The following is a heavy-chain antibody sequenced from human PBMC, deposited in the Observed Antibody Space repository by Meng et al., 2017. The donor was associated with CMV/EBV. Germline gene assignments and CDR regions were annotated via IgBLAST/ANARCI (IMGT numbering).Heavy chain of an antibody. CDR3: ARDRGYSSSWYGRYFDY. J-gene: IGHJ4*02. CDR2: IKQDGSEK. V-gene: IGHV3-7*01. Sequence: GESLKISCAASGFTFSSYWMSWVRQAPGKGLEWVANIKQDGSEKYYVDSVKGRFTISRDNAKNSLYLQMNSLRAEDTAVYYCARDRGYSSSWYGRYFDYWGQGTLVTVSP. D-gene: IGHD6-13*01. CDR1: GFTFSSYW.